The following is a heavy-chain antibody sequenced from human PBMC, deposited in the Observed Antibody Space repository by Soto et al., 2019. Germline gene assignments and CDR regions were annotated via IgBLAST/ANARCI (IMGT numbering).Heavy chain of an antibody. Sequence: QVQLQESGPGLVKPSDTLSLTCTVSAASFSKYYSTLIPQPPGQGLEWVGSIYSNGNTNYNPSLKSRVTISVDTSKKQISLILTSVTDADTAVYFCARGTFGVVVLAHWGQGTLVTVSS. J-gene: IGHJ4*02. V-gene: IGHV4-59*13. D-gene: IGHD3-16*01. CDR3: ARGTFGVVVLAH. CDR2: IYSNGNT. CDR1: AASFSKYY.